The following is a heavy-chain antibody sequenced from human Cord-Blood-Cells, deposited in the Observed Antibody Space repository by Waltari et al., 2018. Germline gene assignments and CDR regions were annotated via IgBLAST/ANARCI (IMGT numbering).Heavy chain of an antibody. D-gene: IGHD6-19*01. Sequence: QVTLKESGPVLVKPPETLTLTCTVSGFSLSNARMGVSWIRQPPGKALEWLAHIFSNDEKSYSTSLKSRLTISKDTSKSQVVLTMTNMDPVDTATYYCARTPVYSSGWYYFDYWGQGTLVTVSS. CDR3: ARTPVYSSGWYYFDY. CDR1: GFSLSNARMG. J-gene: IGHJ4*02. CDR2: IFSNDEK. V-gene: IGHV2-26*01.